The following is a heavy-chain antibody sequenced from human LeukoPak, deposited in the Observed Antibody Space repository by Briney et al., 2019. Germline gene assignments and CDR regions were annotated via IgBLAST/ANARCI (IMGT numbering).Heavy chain of an antibody. D-gene: IGHD3-10*01. Sequence: GGSLRLSCAASGFTFSSYAMSWVRQAPGKGLEWVSSISSSSSYIYYADSVKGRLTISRDNAKNSLNLQMNSLRAEDTAVYYCARLSAGSGAWGQGTLVTVSS. CDR3: ARLSAGSGA. V-gene: IGHV3-21*01. J-gene: IGHJ5*02. CDR1: GFTFSSYA. CDR2: ISSSSSYI.